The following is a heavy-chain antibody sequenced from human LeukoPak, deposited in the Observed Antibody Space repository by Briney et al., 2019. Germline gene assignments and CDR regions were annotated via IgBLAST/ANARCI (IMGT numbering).Heavy chain of an antibody. D-gene: IGHD6-6*01. CDR3: ARAAYSSSPGSLFYY. V-gene: IGHV4-4*02. Sequence: SETLSLTCAVSNASINSHNWWNWVRQSPGKGLEWIGEIHHSGGTNYNPSLKSRVTISVDTSKNQFSLKLSSVTAADTAVYYCARAAYSSSPGSLFYYWGQGTLVTVSS. CDR2: IHHSGGT. CDR1: NASINSHNW. J-gene: IGHJ4*02.